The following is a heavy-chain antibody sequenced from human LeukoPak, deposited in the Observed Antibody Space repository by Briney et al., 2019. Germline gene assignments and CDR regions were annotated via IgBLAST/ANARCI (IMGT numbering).Heavy chain of an antibody. D-gene: IGHD1-26*01. V-gene: IGHV1-69*13. J-gene: IGHJ4*02. CDR1: GGTFSSYA. Sequence: SVKVSCKASGGTFSSYAISRVRQAPGQGLEWMGGIIPIFGTANYAQKFQGRVTITADESTSTAYMELSSLRSEDTAVYYCARSRVGATTLFDYWGQGTLVTVSS. CDR2: IIPIFGTA. CDR3: ARSRVGATTLFDY.